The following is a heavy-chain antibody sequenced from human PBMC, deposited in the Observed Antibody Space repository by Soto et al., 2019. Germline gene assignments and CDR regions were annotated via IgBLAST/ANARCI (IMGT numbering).Heavy chain of an antibody. D-gene: IGHD3-3*01. V-gene: IGHV1-18*01. CDR1: GYNFANYG. CDR2: ISAHNGGT. J-gene: IGHJ6*02. CDR3: ARDAAYNDFWGGVMEWYSYNMDV. Sequence: QVQLVQSEAEVKKPGASLKVSCRASGYNFANYGISWVRQAPGQGLEWMGWISAHNGGTKYAQKVQGRVTMTAHTSTSTAYIERWSLRSDDTAVYYWARDAAYNDFWGGVMEWYSYNMDVWGQGTTVTV.